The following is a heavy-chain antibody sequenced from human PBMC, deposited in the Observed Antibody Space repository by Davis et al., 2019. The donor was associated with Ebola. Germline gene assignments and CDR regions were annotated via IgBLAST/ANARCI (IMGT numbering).Heavy chain of an antibody. CDR2: INPKSGGT. J-gene: IGHJ4*02. Sequence: AASVKVSCKASGYTFTDYYMHWVRQAPGQGLEWMGRINPKSGGTNYAQKFQGRVTMTRDTSISTAYMELSRLRSDDTAVYYCAREAAGSTLAAFDYWGQGTLVAFSS. V-gene: IGHV1-2*06. CDR3: AREAAGSTLAAFDY. CDR1: GYTFTDYY. D-gene: IGHD6-13*01.